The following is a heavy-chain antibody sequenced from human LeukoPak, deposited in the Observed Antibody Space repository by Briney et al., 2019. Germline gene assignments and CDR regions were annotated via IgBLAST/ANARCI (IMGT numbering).Heavy chain of an antibody. J-gene: IGHJ5*02. CDR2: IYSNGST. Sequence: SETLSLTCTVSGGSISSYYWSWIRQPAGKGLEWIGRIYSNGSTNYNPSLKSRVTMSVDTSKNQFSLKLSSVTAADTAVYYCARVFTAGNQNWFDPWGQGTLVTASS. CDR3: ARVFTAGNQNWFDP. V-gene: IGHV4-4*07. CDR1: GGSISSYY. D-gene: IGHD1-14*01.